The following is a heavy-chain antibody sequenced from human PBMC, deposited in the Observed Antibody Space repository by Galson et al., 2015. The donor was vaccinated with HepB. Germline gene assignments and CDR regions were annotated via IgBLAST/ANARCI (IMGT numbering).Heavy chain of an antibody. Sequence: SLRLSCAASGFTFSSYAMSWVRQAPGKGLEWVSAISGSGGSTYYADSVKGRFTISRDNSKNTLYLQMNSLRAEDTAVYYCAKGRSSSWHENWFDPWGQGTLVTVSS. V-gene: IGHV3-23*01. CDR1: GFTFSSYA. CDR2: ISGSGGST. D-gene: IGHD6-13*01. CDR3: AKGRSSSWHENWFDP. J-gene: IGHJ5*02.